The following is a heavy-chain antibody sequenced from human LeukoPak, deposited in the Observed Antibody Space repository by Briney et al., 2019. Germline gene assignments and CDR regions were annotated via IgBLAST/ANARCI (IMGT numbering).Heavy chain of an antibody. CDR2: IYYSGST. D-gene: IGHD1-14*01. CDR1: GGSISSGGYY. CDR3: ATPFGSGYGMDV. V-gene: IGHV4-31*03. Sequence: SQTLSLTCTVSGGSISSGGYYWSWIRQHPGKGLEWIGYIYYSGSTYYDPSLKSRVTISVDTSKNQFSLKLSSVTAADTAVYYCATPFGSGYGMDVWGQGTTVTVSS. J-gene: IGHJ6*02.